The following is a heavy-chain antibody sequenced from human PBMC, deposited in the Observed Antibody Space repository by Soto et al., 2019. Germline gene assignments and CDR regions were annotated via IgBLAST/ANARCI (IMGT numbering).Heavy chain of an antibody. D-gene: IGHD6-19*01. CDR2: ISGSGGST. V-gene: IGHV3-23*01. Sequence: VWALRLSWASSLFTFSSYAMTWVVQAPGKGLELVSAISGSGGSTYHADSVKGRFTISRDNSKNTLYLQMNSLRAEDTAVYYCAKDRSSGWYSEVWGQGTTVTVSS. CDR3: AKDRSSGWYSEV. CDR1: LFTFSSYA. J-gene: IGHJ6*02.